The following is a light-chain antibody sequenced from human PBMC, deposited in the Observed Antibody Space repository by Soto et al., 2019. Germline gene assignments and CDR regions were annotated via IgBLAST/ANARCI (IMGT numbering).Light chain of an antibody. CDR3: ATWDDGLSGVL. V-gene: IGLV1-47*01. CDR2: KSD. CDR1: DSNLGSNS. Sequence: QSVLTQPPSASGTPGQRVSITCSGSDSNLGSNSVHWYQQVPGMAPKLLVYKSDQRPSGVPDRFSGSKSVTSASLAISGLRAEDEAEYYCATWDDGLSGVLFGGGTKVTVL. J-gene: IGLJ2*01.